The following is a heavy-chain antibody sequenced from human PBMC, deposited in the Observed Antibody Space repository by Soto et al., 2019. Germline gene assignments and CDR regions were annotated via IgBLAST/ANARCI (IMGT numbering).Heavy chain of an antibody. CDR3: ARSSISGIFYYYY. D-gene: IGHD3-10*01. Sequence: GASVKVSCKASGYTFTDNGVSWMRQAPGQGLEWMGWINPNNGNTKYAQNFQGRVTMTTDTSTSTAYVELRSLRSDDTAMYYCARSSISGIFYYYYWGQGTLVPVSS. J-gene: IGHJ4*02. V-gene: IGHV1-18*01. CDR2: INPNNGNT. CDR1: GYTFTDNG.